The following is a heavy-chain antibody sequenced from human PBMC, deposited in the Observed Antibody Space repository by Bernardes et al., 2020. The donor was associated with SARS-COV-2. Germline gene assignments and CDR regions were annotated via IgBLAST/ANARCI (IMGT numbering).Heavy chain of an antibody. CDR2: INPNSGGT. J-gene: IGHJ2*01. CDR3: ARDDLSSLWYFDL. Sequence: AAVKVYCKASGYTFTGYYIYWVRQAPGQGLEWVGWINPNSGGTTYAQKFHRRVTMTRDTSISTAYLELSSLRSDDTAVYYCARDDLSSLWYFDLWGRGTQVTVSS. V-gene: IGHV1-2*02. CDR1: GYTFTGYY.